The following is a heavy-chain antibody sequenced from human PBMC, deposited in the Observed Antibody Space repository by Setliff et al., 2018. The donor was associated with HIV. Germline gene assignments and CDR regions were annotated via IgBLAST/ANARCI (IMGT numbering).Heavy chain of an antibody. D-gene: IGHD1-26*01. CDR2: LYPSGIT. J-gene: IGHJ4*02. CDR1: GLTFSRYA. Sequence: PGGSLRLSCAASGLTFSRYAVCWVRQAPGKGLEWVSILYPSGITNYAASVKGRFTISRDSSDTTVSLQMNSLRSEDTAIYYCARDRGTQHYSFDYWGQGTLVTVSS. V-gene: IGHV3-66*03. CDR3: ARDRGTQHYSFDY.